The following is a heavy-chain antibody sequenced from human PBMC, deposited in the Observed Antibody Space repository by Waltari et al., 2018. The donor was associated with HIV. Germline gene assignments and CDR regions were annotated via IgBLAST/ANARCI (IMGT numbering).Heavy chain of an antibody. CDR3: ARGYSAQNPKLGAGGY. CDR1: GYTFSNYY. Sequence: QLVQSGAEVKKPGASVKVSCKASGYTFSNYYIHWVRQAPGQGLEWMGWINPRSGDTHYAHKFQVGVTITRDTSIITVYMELSRLTYDDTADYYCARGYSAQNPKLGAGGYWGQGTLVTVSS. V-gene: IGHV1-2*02. D-gene: IGHD7-27*01. J-gene: IGHJ4*02. CDR2: INPRSGDT.